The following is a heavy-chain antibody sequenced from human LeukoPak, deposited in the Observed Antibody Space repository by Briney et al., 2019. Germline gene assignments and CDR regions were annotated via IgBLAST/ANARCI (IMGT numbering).Heavy chain of an antibody. CDR3: ARDNDRKDDS. CDR1: GFTLSSYW. Sequence: GGSLRLSCEVSGFTLSSYWMNWVRQAPGKGLEWVSYISSSGSTIYYADSVKGRFAISRDNAKNSLYLQMNNLRVEDTAVYYCARDNDRKDDSWGQGTLVTVSS. CDR2: ISSSGSTI. D-gene: IGHD3-16*01. V-gene: IGHV3-48*04. J-gene: IGHJ5*02.